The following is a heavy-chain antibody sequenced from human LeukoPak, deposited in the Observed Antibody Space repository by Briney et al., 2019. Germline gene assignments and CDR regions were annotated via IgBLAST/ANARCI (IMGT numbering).Heavy chain of an antibody. D-gene: IGHD3-3*01. V-gene: IGHV1-69*13. CDR3: TRDGIPETNWSGYYVDY. CDR2: IIPIFGTA. Sequence: ASVKVSCKASGGTFSSYAISWVRQAPGQGLEWMGGIIPIFGTANYAQKFQGRVTITADESTSTAYMELSSLRSEDTAVYYCTRDGIPETNWSGYYVDYWGQGTLVTVSS. J-gene: IGHJ4*02. CDR1: GGTFSSYA.